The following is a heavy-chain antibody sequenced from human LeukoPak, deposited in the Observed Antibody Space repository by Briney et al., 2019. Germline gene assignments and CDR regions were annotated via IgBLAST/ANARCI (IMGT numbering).Heavy chain of an antibody. Sequence: PGGSLSLSCAASGFTFSSYAMSWVRQAPGKGLEWVSAISGSGGSTYYADSVKGRFTISRDNSKNTLYLQMNSLRAEDTAVYYCAKDSAWQQLVPEPFDYWGQGALFTVSS. CDR3: AKDSAWQQLVPEPFDY. CDR2: ISGSGGST. J-gene: IGHJ4*02. D-gene: IGHD6-13*01. V-gene: IGHV3-23*01. CDR1: GFTFSSYA.